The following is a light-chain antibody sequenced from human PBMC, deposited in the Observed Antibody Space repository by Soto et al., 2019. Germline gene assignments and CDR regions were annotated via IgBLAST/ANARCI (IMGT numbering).Light chain of an antibody. CDR3: QQSYSTPRT. V-gene: IGKV1-39*01. J-gene: IGKJ1*01. CDR1: QSIDSY. CDR2: AAS. Sequence: DIQMTQSPSSLSASVGDRVTITCRASQSIDSYLNWYQQKPGKAPKVLIYAASSLQSGVPSRFSGSGSGTDFPLTISSLQPEDFATYYCQQSYSTPRTFGQGTKVEIK.